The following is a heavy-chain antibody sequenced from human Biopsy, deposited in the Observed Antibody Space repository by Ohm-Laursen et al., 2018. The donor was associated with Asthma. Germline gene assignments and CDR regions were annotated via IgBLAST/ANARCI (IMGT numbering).Heavy chain of an antibody. J-gene: IGHJ3*02. V-gene: IGHV1-3*01. Sequence: ASVKASCKASGYTFIHYAIHWARQAPGQRLEWMGWINAGNGNTKYSQKFQGGVSITRDTSARTVYKDLSSLRSEDTAVYYCAKKYFDFLTGQVNDAFAIWGQGTVVTASS. CDR3: AKKYFDFLTGQVNDAFAI. CDR1: GYTFIHYA. D-gene: IGHD3-9*01. CDR2: INAGNGNT.